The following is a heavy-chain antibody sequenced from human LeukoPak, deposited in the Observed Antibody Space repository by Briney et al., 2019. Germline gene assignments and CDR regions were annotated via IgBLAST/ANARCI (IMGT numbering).Heavy chain of an antibody. CDR2: IYYSGST. J-gene: IGHJ4*02. CDR3: ARGYYDSSGYYFDY. CDR1: GGSISSSSYY. D-gene: IGHD3-22*01. V-gene: IGHV4-39*01. Sequence: SETLSLTCTVSGGSISSSSYYWGWLRQPPGKGLEWIGSIYYSGSTYYTPSLKRRVTISVDTSKSQFSLKLSSVTAADTAVYYCARGYYDSSGYYFDYWGQGTLVTVSS.